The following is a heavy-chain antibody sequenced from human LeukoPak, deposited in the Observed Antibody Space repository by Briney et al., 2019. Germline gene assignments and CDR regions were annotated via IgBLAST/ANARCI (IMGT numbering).Heavy chain of an antibody. CDR1: EFTFSSYS. J-gene: IGHJ4*02. CDR2: MWDDGTNE. V-gene: IGHV3-33*08. D-gene: IGHD1-26*01. Sequence: QPGGSLRLSCAASEFTFSSYSMNWVRQAPGKGLEWVAVMWDDGTNEYYVESVKGRFTISRDNGKRTLYLQMNSLRVEDTAVYYCAREGGGATAFDYWGQGTLVTVSS. CDR3: AREGGGATAFDY.